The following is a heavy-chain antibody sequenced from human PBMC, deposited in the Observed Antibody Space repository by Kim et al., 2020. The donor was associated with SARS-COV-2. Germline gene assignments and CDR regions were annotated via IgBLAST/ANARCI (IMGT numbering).Heavy chain of an antibody. CDR3: ARKTGAERWLVYFDQ. V-gene: IGHV4-4*02. Sequence: SETLSLTCAVSGGSIRSDDWWSWLRRSPGKGLEWIGQVHQNENAIYNPSLKSRVAISLDNSKNHLSLYLTSVTGADTAIYYCARKTGAERWLVYFDQWG. CDR1: GGSIRSDDW. D-gene: IGHD5-12*01. J-gene: IGHJ4*01. CDR2: VHQNENA.